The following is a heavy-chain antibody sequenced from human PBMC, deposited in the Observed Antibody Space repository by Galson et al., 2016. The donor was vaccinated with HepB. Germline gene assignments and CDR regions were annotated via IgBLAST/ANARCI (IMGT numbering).Heavy chain of an antibody. CDR3: ARGGATMGGFDY. V-gene: IGHV4-4*02. Sequence: SETLSLTCGVYGDSITTGPWWAWVRQPPGKGLEWIGEIYHTGGTNYNPSLESRVTISVDKSNNQFSLKLNSVTASDTAKYYCARGGATMGGFDYWGQGALVIVSS. CDR1: GDSITTGPW. CDR2: IYHTGGT. D-gene: IGHD5-24*01. J-gene: IGHJ4*02.